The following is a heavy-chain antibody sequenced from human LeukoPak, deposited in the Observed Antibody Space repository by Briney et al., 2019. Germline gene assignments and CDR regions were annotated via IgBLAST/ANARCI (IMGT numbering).Heavy chain of an antibody. V-gene: IGHV4-61*02. CDR3: ARVDFWSGYLFVSKAVSMDV. CDR2: IYTSGST. D-gene: IGHD3-3*01. J-gene: IGHJ6*03. Sequence: PSQTLSLTCTVSGGSISSGSCYWSWIRQPAGKGLEWIGRIYTSGSTNYNPSLKSRVTISVDTSKNQFSLKLSSVTAADTAVYYCARVDFWSGYLFVSKAVSMDVWGKGTTVTVSS. CDR1: GGSISSGSCY.